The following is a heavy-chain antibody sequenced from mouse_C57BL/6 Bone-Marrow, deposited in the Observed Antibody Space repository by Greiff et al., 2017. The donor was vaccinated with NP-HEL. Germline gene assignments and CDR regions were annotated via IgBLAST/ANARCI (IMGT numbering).Heavy chain of an antibody. CDR2: IYPGNSDT. J-gene: IGHJ3*01. CDR3: TRWASTVVALAWFAY. CDR1: GYTFTSYW. Sequence: VQLQQSGTVLARPGASVKMSCKTSGYTFTSYWMHWVKQRPGQGLEWIGAIYPGNSDTSYNQKFNGKAKLTAVTSASTAYMELSSLTNEDSAVYYCTRWASTVVALAWFAYWGQGTLVTVSA. V-gene: IGHV1-5*01. D-gene: IGHD1-1*01.